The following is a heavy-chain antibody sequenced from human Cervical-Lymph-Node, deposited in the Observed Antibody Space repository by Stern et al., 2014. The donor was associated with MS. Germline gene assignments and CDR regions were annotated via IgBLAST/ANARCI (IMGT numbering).Heavy chain of an antibody. CDR1: GFTFGDYA. D-gene: IGHD1-26*01. CDR2: IRSKAYGGTT. Sequence: EVQLVESGGGLVKPGRSLRLSCTASGFTFGDYAMSWFRQAPGKGLEWVGFIRSKAYGGTTEYAASVKGRFTISRDDSKSIAYLQMNSLKTEDTAVYYCTRDSGSYLTYYFDYWGQGTLVTVSS. J-gene: IGHJ4*02. V-gene: IGHV3-49*05. CDR3: TRDSGSYLTYYFDY.